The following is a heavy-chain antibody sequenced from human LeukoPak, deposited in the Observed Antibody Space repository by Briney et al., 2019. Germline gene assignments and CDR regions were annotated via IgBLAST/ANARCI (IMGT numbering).Heavy chain of an antibody. D-gene: IGHD4-11*01. CDR1: GVSISSGGYY. V-gene: IGHV4-31*03. CDR3: ARGPVRDYSNY. CDR2: IYYSGST. Sequence: SETLSLTCTVPGVSISSGGYYWSWIRQHPGKGLEWIGYIYYSGSTYYNPSLKSRLTISLDTSSNQFSLKLNSVTAADTAVYYCARGPVRDYSNYWGQGTLVTVSS. J-gene: IGHJ4*02.